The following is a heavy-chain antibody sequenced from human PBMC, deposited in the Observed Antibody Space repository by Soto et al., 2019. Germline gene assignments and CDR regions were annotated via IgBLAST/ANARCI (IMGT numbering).Heavy chain of an antibody. Sequence: SETLSLTCTVPGGSISSYYWSWIRQPPGKGLEWIGYIYYSGSTNYNPSLKSRVTISVDTSKNQFSLKLSSVTAADTAVYYCARENYDILTGYFDYWGQGTLVTVS. V-gene: IGHV4-59*01. CDR2: IYYSGST. CDR1: GGSISSYY. D-gene: IGHD3-9*01. CDR3: ARENYDILTGYFDY. J-gene: IGHJ4*02.